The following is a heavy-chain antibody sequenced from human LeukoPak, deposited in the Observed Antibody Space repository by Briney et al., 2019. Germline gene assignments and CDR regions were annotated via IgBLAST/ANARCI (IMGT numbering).Heavy chain of an antibody. CDR2: ISSSGSTI. Sequence: PGGSLRLSCAASGFTSSSYEMNWVRQAPGKGLEWVSYISSSGSTIYYADSVEGRFTISRDNAKNSLYLQMNSLRAEDTAVYYCARLTTYHPFDYWGQGTLVTVSS. CDR3: ARLTTYHPFDY. J-gene: IGHJ4*02. CDR1: GFTSSSYE. V-gene: IGHV3-48*03. D-gene: IGHD4-11*01.